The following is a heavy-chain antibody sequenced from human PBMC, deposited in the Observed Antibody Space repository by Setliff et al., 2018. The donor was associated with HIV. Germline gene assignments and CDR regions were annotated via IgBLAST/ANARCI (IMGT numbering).Heavy chain of an antibody. Sequence: ASVKVSCKASGYTFTRHAMNWVRQAPGQGLEWMGWINTNTGNPTYAQGFTGRFVFSLDTSVSTAYLQISSLKAEDNAVYYCARMATVYYYYMDVWGKGTTVTVSS. CDR2: INTNTGNP. D-gene: IGHD4-4*01. CDR3: ARMATVYYYYMDV. CDR1: GYTFTRHA. J-gene: IGHJ6*03. V-gene: IGHV7-4-1*02.